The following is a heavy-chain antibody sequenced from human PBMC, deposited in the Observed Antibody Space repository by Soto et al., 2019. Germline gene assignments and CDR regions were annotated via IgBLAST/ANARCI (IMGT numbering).Heavy chain of an antibody. D-gene: IGHD2-21*02. J-gene: IGHJ3*02. Sequence: ASVKVSCKASGYTFTSYGISWVRQAPGQGLEWMGWISAYNGNTNYAQKLQGRVTMTTDTSTSTAYMELRSLRSDDTAVYYCAVLVAYCGGDCLNDAFDIWGQGKMVTVSS. CDR1: GYTFTSYG. CDR2: ISAYNGNT. V-gene: IGHV1-18*01. CDR3: AVLVAYCGGDCLNDAFDI.